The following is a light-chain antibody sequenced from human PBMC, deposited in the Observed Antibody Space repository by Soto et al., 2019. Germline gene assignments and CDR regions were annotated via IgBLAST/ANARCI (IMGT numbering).Light chain of an antibody. CDR2: SAS. CDR1: QSINNY. V-gene: IGKV1-39*01. CDR3: QQSLTMPLT. J-gene: IGKJ5*01. Sequence: DIPMTQSPASLSVSVGDRVTITCRASQSINNYLNWYQQKPGQAPKLLIRSASTLQRGVPSRFSGSGSRTDFTLTITNLQPDDFATYYCQQSLTMPLTFGHGTRLDIK.